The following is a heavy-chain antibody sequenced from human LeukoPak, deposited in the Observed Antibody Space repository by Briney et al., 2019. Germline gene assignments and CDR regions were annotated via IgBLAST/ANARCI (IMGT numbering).Heavy chain of an antibody. CDR2: IWYDGSNK. CDR3: ARDRGGVRGDISVFDY. Sequence: GGSLRLSCAASGFTFSSYGMHWVRQAPGKGLEWVAVIWYDGSNKYYADSVKGRFTISRDNSKNTLYLQMNSLSAEDTAVYYCARDRGGVRGDISVFDYWGQGTLVTVSP. J-gene: IGHJ4*02. V-gene: IGHV3-33*01. CDR1: GFTFSSYG. D-gene: IGHD3-10*01.